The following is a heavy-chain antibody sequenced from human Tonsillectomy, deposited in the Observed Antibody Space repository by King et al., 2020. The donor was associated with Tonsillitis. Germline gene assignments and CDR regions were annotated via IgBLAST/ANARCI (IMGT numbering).Heavy chain of an antibody. V-gene: IGHV4-4*02. CDR3: ARLRVLEGYYYYCIDV. CDR2: VYHRGST. Sequence: QLQESGPRLVNPSGTLFLTCSISGGGGSISKLNWWTWVRQPPGKGLEWIVEVYHRGSTNYNPSLESRVTISADKSKNQISLRLISVTAADTAVYYFARLRVLEGYYYYCIDVWGQEATVTVS. D-gene: IGHD3-3*02. J-gene: IGHJ6*02. CDR1: GGGGSISKLNW.